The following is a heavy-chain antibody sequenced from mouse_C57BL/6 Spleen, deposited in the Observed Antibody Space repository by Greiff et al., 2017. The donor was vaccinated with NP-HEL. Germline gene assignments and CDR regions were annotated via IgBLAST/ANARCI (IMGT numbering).Heavy chain of an antibody. CDR1: GYTFTSYW. D-gene: IGHD1-1*01. Sequence: VQLQQPGAELVKPGASVKLSCKASGYTFTSYWMHWVKQRPGRGLAWIGRIDPTSGGTTYNEKFKSKATLTVDKPSSTAYMQLSSLTSEDSAVYYCAREGYYGSSYWYFDVWGTGTTVTVSS. CDR2: IDPTSGGT. V-gene: IGHV1-72*01. CDR3: AREGYYGSSYWYFDV. J-gene: IGHJ1*03.